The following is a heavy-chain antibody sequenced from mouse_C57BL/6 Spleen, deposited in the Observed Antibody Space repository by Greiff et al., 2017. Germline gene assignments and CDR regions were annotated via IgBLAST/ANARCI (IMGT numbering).Heavy chain of an antibody. CDR2: IYPGDGDT. Sequence: QVQLQQSGAELVKPGASVKISCKASGYAFSSYWMNWVKQRPGKGLEWIGQIYPGDGDTNYNGKFKGKATLTADKSSSTASMQLSSLTSEDSAVYFCARSFTTVVFDYWGQGTTLTVSS. CDR1: GYAFSSYW. D-gene: IGHD1-1*01. V-gene: IGHV1-80*01. J-gene: IGHJ2*01. CDR3: ARSFTTVVFDY.